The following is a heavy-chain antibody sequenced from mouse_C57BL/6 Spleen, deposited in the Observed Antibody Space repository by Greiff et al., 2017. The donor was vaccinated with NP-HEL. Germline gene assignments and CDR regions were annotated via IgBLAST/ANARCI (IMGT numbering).Heavy chain of an antibody. CDR2: IDPSDSET. CDR3: ARPYGKGYFDV. CDR1: GYTFTSYW. V-gene: IGHV1-52*01. D-gene: IGHD1-1*02. J-gene: IGHJ1*03. Sequence: QVQLKQPGAELVRPGSSVKLSCKASGYTFTSYWMHWVKQRPIQGLEWIGNIDPSDSETHYNQKFKDKATLTVDKSSSTAYMQLSSLTSEDSAVYCCARPYGKGYFDVWGTGTTVTVSS.